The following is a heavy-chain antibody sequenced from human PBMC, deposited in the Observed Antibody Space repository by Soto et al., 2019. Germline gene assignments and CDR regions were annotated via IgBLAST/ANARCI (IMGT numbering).Heavy chain of an antibody. Sequence: PGGSLRLSCAASGFSFSSYGWHWVRQAPGKGLEWVALISFDGGSKYYADSVKGRFIISRDNSKNTLYLQMNGLRAEDTAVYYCARDTVTTPFDYGGHGTLVTVSS. CDR2: ISFDGGSK. J-gene: IGHJ5*01. V-gene: IGHV3-30*03. CDR1: GFSFSSYG. CDR3: ARDTVTTPFDY. D-gene: IGHD4-17*01.